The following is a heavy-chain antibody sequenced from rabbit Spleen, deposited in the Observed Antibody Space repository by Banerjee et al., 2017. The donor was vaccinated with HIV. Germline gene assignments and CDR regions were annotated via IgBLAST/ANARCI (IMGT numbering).Heavy chain of an antibody. J-gene: IGHJ6*01. Sequence: QQQVEESGGGLVKPGGTLTLTCTVSGFSFNFYWICWVRQAPGKGLEWIGYIDPVFGITYYANWVNGRFSISRENAQNTVFLQMTSLTAADTATYFCARDTATSFSSYGMDLWGPGTLVTVS. CDR3: ARDTATSFSSYGMDL. CDR2: IDPVFGIT. D-gene: IGHD1-1*01. CDR1: GFSFNFYW. V-gene: IGHV1S43*01.